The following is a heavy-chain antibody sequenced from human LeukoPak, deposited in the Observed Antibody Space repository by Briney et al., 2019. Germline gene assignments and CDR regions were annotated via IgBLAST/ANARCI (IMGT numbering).Heavy chain of an antibody. CDR2: INPNSGDT. J-gene: IGHJ4*02. CDR1: GYTLTAYY. CDR3: ARDKGSGQSFDY. Sequence: GASVKVSCKASGYTLTAYYIHWVRQAPGQGLEWMGWINPNSGDTNYAQKFQGRVTMTRDTSISTAYMELSSLRSDDTAIYYCARDKGSGQSFDYWGQGTLVTVSS. V-gene: IGHV1-2*02.